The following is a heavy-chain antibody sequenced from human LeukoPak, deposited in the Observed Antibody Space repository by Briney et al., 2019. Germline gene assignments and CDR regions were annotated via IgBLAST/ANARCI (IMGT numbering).Heavy chain of an antibody. CDR3: AKRDGSGHHYYMDV. V-gene: IGHV3-23*01. D-gene: IGHD1-26*01. J-gene: IGHJ6*03. CDR2: IVSSGGST. CDR1: GFTFSSYA. Sequence: GGSLRLSCAASGFTFSSYAMSWVRQAPGQGLEWVSSIVSSGGSTYYADSVKGRFTISRDNSRNTLYLKMHSLRAGDTAVYYCAKRDGSGHHYYMDVWGKGTTVTVSS.